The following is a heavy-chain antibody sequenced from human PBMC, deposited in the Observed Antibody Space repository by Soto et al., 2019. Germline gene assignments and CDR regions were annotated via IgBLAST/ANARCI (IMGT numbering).Heavy chain of an antibody. V-gene: IGHV1-8*01. CDR2: LNPKSGNT. Sequence: QLQLVQSGAEVKKPGASVKVSCKASGYSFSTYDINWVRQAAGHGLEWMGWLNPKSGNTDYAQRFRGRVTMTSNTPISTAYVALNALTPEDKAVYYCARPYCDSTSCYTNWFDPWGQGTLVTVSS. J-gene: IGHJ5*02. CDR1: GYSFSTYD. D-gene: IGHD2-2*02. CDR3: ARPYCDSTSCYTNWFDP.